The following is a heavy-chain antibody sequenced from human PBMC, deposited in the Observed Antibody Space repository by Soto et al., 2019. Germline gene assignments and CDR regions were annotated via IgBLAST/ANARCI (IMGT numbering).Heavy chain of an antibody. CDR1: GDSVSSNSAA. Sequence: SQTLSLTCAISGDSVSSNSAAWNWIRQSPSRGLEWLGRTYYRSKWYNDYAVSVKSRITINPDTSKNQFSLHLNSVTPEDTAVYYCARERVLSVIAPRGFYHYGMDVWGQGTTVTVSS. D-gene: IGHD6-6*01. V-gene: IGHV6-1*01. CDR3: ARERVLSVIAPRGFYHYGMDV. CDR2: TYYRSKWYN. J-gene: IGHJ6*02.